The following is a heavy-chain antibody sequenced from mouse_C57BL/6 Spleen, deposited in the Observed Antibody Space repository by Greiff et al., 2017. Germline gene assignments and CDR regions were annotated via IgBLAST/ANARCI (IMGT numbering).Heavy chain of an antibody. J-gene: IGHJ3*01. V-gene: IGHV5-4*01. CDR3: ARDRESSWFAY. CDR1: GFTFSSYA. CDR2: ISDGGSYT. Sequence: EVKLMESGGGLVKPGGSLKLSCAASGFTFSSYAMSWVRQTPEKRLEWVATISDGGSYTYYPDNVKGRFTISRDNAKNNLYLQMSHLKSEDTAMYYCARDRESSWFAYWGQGTLVTVSA.